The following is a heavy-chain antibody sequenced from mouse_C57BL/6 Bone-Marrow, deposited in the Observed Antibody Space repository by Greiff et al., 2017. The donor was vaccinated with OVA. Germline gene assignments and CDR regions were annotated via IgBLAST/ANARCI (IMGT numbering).Heavy chain of an antibody. CDR1: GYAFSSSW. Sequence: VKLMESGPELVKPGASVKISCKASGYAFSSSWMNWVKQRPGKGLEWIGRIYPGDGDTNYNGKFKGKATLTADKSSSTAYMQLSSLTSEDSAVYFFHYYGSSYWYFDVWGTGTTVTVSS. V-gene: IGHV1-82*01. D-gene: IGHD1-1*01. J-gene: IGHJ1*03. CDR3: HYYGSSYWYFDV. CDR2: IYPGDGDT.